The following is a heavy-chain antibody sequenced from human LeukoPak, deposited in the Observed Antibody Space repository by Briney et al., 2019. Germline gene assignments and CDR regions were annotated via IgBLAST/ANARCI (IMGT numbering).Heavy chain of an antibody. Sequence: GGSLRLSCAASGFTFSSYSMNWVRQAPGKGLEWVSSISSSSSYIYYADSVKGRFNISRDNAKNSLYLQMNSLRAEDTAVYYCARTERSGWSAFDIWGQGTMVTVSS. CDR3: ARTERSGWSAFDI. CDR2: ISSSSSYI. CDR1: GFTFSSYS. J-gene: IGHJ3*02. D-gene: IGHD6-19*01. V-gene: IGHV3-21*01.